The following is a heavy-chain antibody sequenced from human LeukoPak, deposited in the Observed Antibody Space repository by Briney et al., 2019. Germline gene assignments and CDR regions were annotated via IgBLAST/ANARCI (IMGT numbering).Heavy chain of an antibody. V-gene: IGHV3-74*01. Sequence: GGSLRLSCVASGFTFSRYWMHWLRQVPGKGLAWVSRINSDGSTTNLADSVKGRFTVSRDNAKNTVYLQMNSLTAEDTAAYYCARWGGAGYSDPGTLDFWGQGTLVTVS. CDR3: ARWGGAGYSDPGTLDF. CDR1: GFTFSRYW. D-gene: IGHD1-26*01. J-gene: IGHJ4*02. CDR2: INSDGSTT.